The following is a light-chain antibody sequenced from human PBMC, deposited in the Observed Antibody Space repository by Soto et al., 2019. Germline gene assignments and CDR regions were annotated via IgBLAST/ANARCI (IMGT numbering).Light chain of an antibody. CDR3: QVFDTTTHHLYV. Sequence: SYALTQPPSVSVAPGQTATITCGGDNVGSKTVHWYQQKPGQAPVLVVYDDSDRPSGIPERFSGSNSGHTATLTISRVEAGDEADYFFQVFDTTTHHLYVFGTGTKVTVL. J-gene: IGLJ1*01. CDR1: NVGSKT. V-gene: IGLV3-21*02. CDR2: DDS.